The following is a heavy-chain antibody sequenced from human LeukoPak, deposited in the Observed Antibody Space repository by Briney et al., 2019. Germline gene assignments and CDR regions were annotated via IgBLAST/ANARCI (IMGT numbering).Heavy chain of an antibody. CDR3: ARDQYYYDSSGYLNFDY. CDR1: GGSISSYY. D-gene: IGHD3-22*01. Sequence: SETLSLTCTVSGGSISSYYWSWIRQPAGKGLGWIGRIYTSGSTNYNPSLKSRVTMSVDTSKNQFSLKLSSVTAADTAVYYCARDQYYYDSSGYLNFDYWGQGTLVTVSS. V-gene: IGHV4-4*07. CDR2: IYTSGST. J-gene: IGHJ4*02.